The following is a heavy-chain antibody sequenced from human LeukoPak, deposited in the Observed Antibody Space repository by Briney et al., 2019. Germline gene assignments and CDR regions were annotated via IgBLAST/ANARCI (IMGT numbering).Heavy chain of an antibody. V-gene: IGHV3-48*02. D-gene: IGHD5-12*01. J-gene: IGHJ4*02. CDR1: GFTFSSYW. CDR2: ISTSSGTI. CDR3: ARRYSAYNFDY. Sequence: GGSLRLSCAASGFTFSSYWMSWVRQAPGKGLEWISYISTSSGTIYYADSVEGRFTISRDNAKNSLYLQMNSLRDDDTAVYYCARRYSAYNFDYWGQGTLVTVSS.